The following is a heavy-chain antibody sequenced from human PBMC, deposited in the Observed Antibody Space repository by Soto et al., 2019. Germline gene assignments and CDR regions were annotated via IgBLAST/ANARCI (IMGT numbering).Heavy chain of an antibody. Sequence: PGGSLRLSCAASGFTFSNAWMSWVRKAPGKGQGWVGRINSKTDGGTTDYAAPEKGRFTISREDSKNTLYLQMNSLKTEDTAVYYCTTDLGGCSSTSCYTNDWGQGTLVTVSS. D-gene: IGHD2-2*02. V-gene: IGHV3-15*01. CDR2: INSKTDGGTT. CDR3: TTDLGGCSSTSCYTND. J-gene: IGHJ4*02. CDR1: GFTFSNAW.